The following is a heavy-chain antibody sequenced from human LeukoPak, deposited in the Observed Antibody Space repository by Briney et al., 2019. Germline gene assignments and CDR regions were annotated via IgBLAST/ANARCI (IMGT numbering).Heavy chain of an antibody. CDR3: AKDIRRSGLLGGAFDI. V-gene: IGHV3-9*01. CDR2: ISWNSGNI. J-gene: IGHJ3*02. Sequence: GRSLRLSCAASGFTFDDYAMHWVRQAPGKGLEWVSGISWNSGNIDYADSVKGRFTISRDNAKNSLYLQMNSLRAEDTASYYCAKDIRRSGLLGGAFDIWGQGTMVTVSS. CDR1: GFTFDDYA. D-gene: IGHD3-16*01.